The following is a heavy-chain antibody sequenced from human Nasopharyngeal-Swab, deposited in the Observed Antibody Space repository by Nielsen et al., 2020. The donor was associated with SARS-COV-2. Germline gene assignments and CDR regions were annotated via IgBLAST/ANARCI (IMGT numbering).Heavy chain of an antibody. V-gene: IGHV3-9*01. J-gene: IGHJ4*02. Sequence: SLKISCAASGFTFDDYAMHWVRQAPGKGLEWVSGISWNSGSIGYADSVKGRFTISRDNAKNSLYLQMNSLRAEDTAVYFCARTYYDYVWGTSDVDYWGQGTLVTVSS. CDR3: ARTYYDYVWGTSDVDY. CDR1: GFTFDDYA. CDR2: ISWNSGSI. D-gene: IGHD3-16*01.